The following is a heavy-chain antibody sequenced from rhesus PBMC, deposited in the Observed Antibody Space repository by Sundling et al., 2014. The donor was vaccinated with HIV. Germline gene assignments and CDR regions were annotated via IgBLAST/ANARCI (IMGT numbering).Heavy chain of an antibody. J-gene: IGHJ4*01. V-gene: IGHV4S13*01. CDR2: IYSNSEST. D-gene: IGHD1-44*02. Sequence: QVQLQESGPGLVKPSETLSLTCTVSGGSFSGGYYWSWIRQPPGKGLEWIGGIYSNSESTNYNPSLKSRVTISTDTSKNQFSLKLNSVTAADTAVYYCASLMGIVPYWGQGVLVTVSS. CDR3: ASLMGIVPY. CDR1: GGSFSGGYY.